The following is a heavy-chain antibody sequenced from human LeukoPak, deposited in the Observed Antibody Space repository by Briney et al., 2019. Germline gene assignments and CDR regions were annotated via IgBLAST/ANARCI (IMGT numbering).Heavy chain of an antibody. D-gene: IGHD3-9*01. V-gene: IGHV4-4*07. CDR3: AGDSYDILTGYFDS. J-gene: IGHJ4*02. Sequence: SSETLSLTCTVSGGSISNYYWSWIRQPAGKGLEWIGRIYTSGSTNYNPSLKSRVTMSVDTSKNHFSLKLSSVTAADTAVYYCAGDSYDILTGYFDSWGQGTLVTVYS. CDR1: GGSISNYY. CDR2: IYTSGST.